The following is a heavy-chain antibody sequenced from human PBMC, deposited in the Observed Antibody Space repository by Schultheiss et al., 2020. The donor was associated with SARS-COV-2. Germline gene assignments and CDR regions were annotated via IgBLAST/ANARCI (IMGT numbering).Heavy chain of an antibody. Sequence: ESLKISCTVSGGSISSSSYYWGWIRQPPGKGLEWIGSIYYSGSTYYNPSLKSRVTISVDTSKNQFSLKLSSVTAADTAVYYCASQRSIAARGYFDYWGQGTLVTVSS. CDR3: ASQRSIAARGYFDY. V-gene: IGHV4-39*01. CDR1: GGSISSSSYY. J-gene: IGHJ4*02. CDR2: IYYSGST. D-gene: IGHD6-6*01.